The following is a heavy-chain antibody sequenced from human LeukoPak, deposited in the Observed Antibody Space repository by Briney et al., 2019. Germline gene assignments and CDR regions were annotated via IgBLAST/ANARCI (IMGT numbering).Heavy chain of an antibody. CDR2: ISGCGGST. V-gene: IGHV3-23*01. CDR1: GIPLSNYG. J-gene: IGHJ4*02. D-gene: IGHD3-22*01. Sequence: GGSLRLSCRVSGIPLSNYGMSWVRQAPGKGLEWVAGISGCGGSTKYAASVKGRVPISRDNPKNTLYLQMTSLRAEDTAVYFCAKRGVVIRVILVGFHKEAYYFDSWGQGALVTVSS. CDR3: AKRGVVIRVILVGFHKEAYYFDS.